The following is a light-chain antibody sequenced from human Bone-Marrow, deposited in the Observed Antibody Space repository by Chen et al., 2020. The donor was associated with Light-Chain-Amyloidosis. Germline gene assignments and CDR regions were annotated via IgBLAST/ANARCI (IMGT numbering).Light chain of an antibody. CDR3: QQADKFPIT. CDR2: LAS. CDR1: QDITNL. Sequence: DIQMTQSPSSVSASIGDSVSITCRASQDITNLLGWYQQKPGKAPKLLIYLASNLHTGFPSRFSASGFGTFFTLTINNVQPEDFGSYYCQQADKFPITFGQGTRL. J-gene: IGKJ5*01. V-gene: IGKV1-12*01.